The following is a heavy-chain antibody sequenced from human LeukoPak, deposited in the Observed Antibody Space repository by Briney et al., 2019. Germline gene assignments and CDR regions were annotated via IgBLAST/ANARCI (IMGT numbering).Heavy chain of an antibody. CDR1: GFTFSSYW. J-gene: IGHJ4*02. CDR3: ARDPHYYGSGTPGYFDY. D-gene: IGHD3-10*01. Sequence: GGSLRLSCAASGFTFSSYWMHWVRQAPGKGLVWVSRINSDGSSTSYADSVKGRFTISRDNAKNTLYLQMNSLRAEDTAVYYCARDPHYYGSGTPGYFDYWGQGTLVTVSS. CDR2: INSDGSST. V-gene: IGHV3-74*01.